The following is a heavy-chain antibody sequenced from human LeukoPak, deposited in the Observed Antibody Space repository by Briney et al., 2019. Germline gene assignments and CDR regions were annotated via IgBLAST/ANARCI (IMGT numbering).Heavy chain of an antibody. J-gene: IGHJ4*02. Sequence: ASVKVSCKASGGTFSSYAISWVRQAPGQGLEWMGGIIPIFGTANYAQKFQGRVTITTDESTSTAYMELSSLRSEDTAVYYCARGSSGWSYFDYWGQGTLVTVSS. CDR2: IIPIFGTA. CDR3: ARGSSGWSYFDY. CDR1: GGTFSSYA. V-gene: IGHV1-69*05. D-gene: IGHD6-19*01.